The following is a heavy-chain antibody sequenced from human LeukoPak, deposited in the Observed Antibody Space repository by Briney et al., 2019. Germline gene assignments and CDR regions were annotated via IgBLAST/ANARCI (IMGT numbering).Heavy chain of an antibody. Sequence: GGSLRLSCAASGFTFSSYAMSWVRQAPGKGLEWVSAISGSGGSTYYADSVKGRFTISRDNAKNSLYLQMNSLRAEDTAVYYCAREGDYYDFWSGYSFDYWGQGTLVTVSS. CDR2: ISGSGGST. CDR1: GFTFSSYA. CDR3: AREGDYYDFWSGYSFDY. J-gene: IGHJ4*02. V-gene: IGHV3-23*01. D-gene: IGHD3-3*01.